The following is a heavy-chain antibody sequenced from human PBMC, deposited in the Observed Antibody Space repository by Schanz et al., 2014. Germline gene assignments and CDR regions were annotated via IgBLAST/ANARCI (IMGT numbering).Heavy chain of an antibody. CDR1: GFTFSSYG. J-gene: IGHJ4*02. V-gene: IGHV3-30*02. D-gene: IGHD3-9*01. CDR2: MSYDGSIK. CDR3: AKQIHYDILTVTRN. Sequence: VQLLDSGGGLVQPGGSLRLSCAASGFTFSSYGMHWVRQAPGKGLEWVAAMSYDGSIKYYGDSVKGRFTISRDNSKNTLYLHMNTLRSEDTAVYYCAKQIHYDILTVTRNWGQGTLVTVSS.